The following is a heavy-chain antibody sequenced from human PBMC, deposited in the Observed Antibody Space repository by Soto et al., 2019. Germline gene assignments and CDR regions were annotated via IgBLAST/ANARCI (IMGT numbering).Heavy chain of an antibody. J-gene: IGHJ4*02. Sequence: PSETLSLTCTVSGGSVTGFYWGWIRQPPGKGLEWIGYIFHSGSSNYHPSLKSRVTISVDTSKSQISLRLTSVTAADTAVYYCARASGLGVAHIDYWGQGTLVTVSS. V-gene: IGHV4-59*02. CDR1: GGSVTGFY. CDR2: IFHSGSS. D-gene: IGHD6-19*01. CDR3: ARASGLGVAHIDY.